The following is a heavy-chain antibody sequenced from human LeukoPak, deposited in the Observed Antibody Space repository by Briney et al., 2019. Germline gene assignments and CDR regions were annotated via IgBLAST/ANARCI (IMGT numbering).Heavy chain of an antibody. D-gene: IGHD5-18*01. Sequence: ASETLSLTCTVSGGSISRYYWSWIRQPPGKGLEWIGYIYYSGSTNYSPSLRSRVTISVDTSKKRFSLKLSSVTAADTAVYYCGRSGYSYGADAFDIWGQGTMVTVSS. CDR2: IYYSGST. CDR3: GRSGYSYGADAFDI. V-gene: IGHV4-59*01. CDR1: GGSISRYY. J-gene: IGHJ3*02.